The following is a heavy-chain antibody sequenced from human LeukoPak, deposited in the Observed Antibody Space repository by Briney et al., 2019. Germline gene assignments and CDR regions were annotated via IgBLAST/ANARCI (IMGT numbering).Heavy chain of an antibody. CDR3: ARENEYGWFDP. Sequence: PSETLSLTCTVSGGSISSYYWSWLRQPPGKGLEWIGYIYYSGSTNYNPSLKSRVTISVDTSKNQFSLKLSSVTAADTAVYYCARENEYGWFDPWGQGTLVTVSS. V-gene: IGHV4-59*01. CDR1: GGSISSYY. CDR2: IYYSGST. D-gene: IGHD2/OR15-2a*01. J-gene: IGHJ5*02.